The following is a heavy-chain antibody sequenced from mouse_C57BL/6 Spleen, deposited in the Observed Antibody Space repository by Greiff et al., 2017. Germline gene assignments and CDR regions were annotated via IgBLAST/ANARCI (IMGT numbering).Heavy chain of an antibody. CDR1: GFTFSSYA. V-gene: IGHV5-9-1*02. D-gene: IGHD1-1*01. Sequence: EVKLQESGEGLVKPGGSLKLSCAASGFTFSSYALSWVRQTPEKRLEWVAYISSGGDYIYYADTVKGRFTISRDNARNTLYLQMSSLKSEDTAMYYCTREGTTVVDYYAMDYWGQGTSVTVSS. CDR2: ISSGGDYI. CDR3: TREGTTVVDYYAMDY. J-gene: IGHJ4*01.